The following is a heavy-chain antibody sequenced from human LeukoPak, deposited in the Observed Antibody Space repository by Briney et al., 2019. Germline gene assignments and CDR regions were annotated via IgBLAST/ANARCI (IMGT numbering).Heavy chain of an antibody. Sequence: ASVKVSCKASGYTFTGYYMHWVRQAPGQGLEWMGWINPNSGGTSYAQKFQGRVTMTRDTSISTAYMELSRLRSDDTAVYYCARDCSTSCPNDYWGQGTLVAVSS. CDR1: GYTFTGYY. J-gene: IGHJ4*02. CDR2: INPNSGGT. V-gene: IGHV1-2*02. D-gene: IGHD2-2*01. CDR3: ARDCSTSCPNDY.